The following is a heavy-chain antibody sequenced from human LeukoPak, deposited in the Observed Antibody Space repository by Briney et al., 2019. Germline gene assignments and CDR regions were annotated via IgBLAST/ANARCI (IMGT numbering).Heavy chain of an antibody. Sequence: ASVKVSCKASGYTFTSYGISWVRQAPGQGLEWMGWISAYNGNTNYAQKLQGRVTMTTDTSTSTAYMELRSLRSDDTAVYYRASSDYDFWSGRFDPWGQGTLVTVSS. CDR2: ISAYNGNT. CDR3: ASSDYDFWSGRFDP. V-gene: IGHV1-18*01. CDR1: GYTFTSYG. D-gene: IGHD3-3*01. J-gene: IGHJ5*02.